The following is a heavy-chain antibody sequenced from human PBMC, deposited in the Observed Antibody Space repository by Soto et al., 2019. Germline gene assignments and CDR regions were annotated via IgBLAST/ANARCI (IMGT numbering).Heavy chain of an antibody. V-gene: IGHV3-72*01. Sequence: EVHLVESGGGLVQPGGSLRLSCAASGFTISDHYMDWVRQAPGKGLEWVGRTRNRANSYTTDYAASVKGRFTISRDDSKNSLYLQMNSLKTEDTAVYYCAGYDYGDVDYWGQGTLVTVSS. J-gene: IGHJ4*02. CDR3: AGYDYGDVDY. CDR1: GFTISDHY. D-gene: IGHD4-17*01. CDR2: TRNRANSYTT.